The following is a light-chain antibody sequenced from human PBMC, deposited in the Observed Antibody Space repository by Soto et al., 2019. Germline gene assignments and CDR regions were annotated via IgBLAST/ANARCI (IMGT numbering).Light chain of an antibody. CDR2: SAS. Sequence: DIQMTQSPPSLSASVGDRVTITCRASQGIGNSLAWYQQKPGTVPKLLIYSASTLQSGVPPRFSVSGSGSDFTLTISSLQPEDVAAYYCQKYNTVPATFGQGTRLEIK. V-gene: IGKV1-27*01. CDR1: QGIGNS. CDR3: QKYNTVPAT. J-gene: IGKJ5*01.